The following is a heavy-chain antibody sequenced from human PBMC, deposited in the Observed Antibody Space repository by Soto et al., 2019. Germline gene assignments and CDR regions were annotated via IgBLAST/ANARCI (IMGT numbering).Heavy chain of an antibody. CDR1: GFTFSSYA. CDR3: AKRVWDNWNFDY. V-gene: IGHV3-23*01. Sequence: GGSLRLSCAASGFTFSSYAMSWVRQAPGKGLEWVSAISGSGGSTYYADSVKGRFTISRDNSKNTLYLQMNSLRAEDTAVYYWAKRVWDNWNFDYWGQGTLVTVSS. CDR2: ISGSGGST. J-gene: IGHJ4*02. D-gene: IGHD1-20*01.